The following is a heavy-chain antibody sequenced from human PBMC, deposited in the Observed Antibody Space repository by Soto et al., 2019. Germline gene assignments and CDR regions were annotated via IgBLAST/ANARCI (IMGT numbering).Heavy chain of an antibody. CDR1: GGTFSSYA. J-gene: IGHJ3*02. Sequence: ASVKVSCKASGGTFSSYAISWVRQAPGQGLEWMGGIIPIFGTANYAQKYQGRVTITADESTSTAYMELSSLRSEDTAVYYCARQAVAKKPQDAFDIWGQGTMVTVSS. D-gene: IGHD6-19*01. V-gene: IGHV1-69*13. CDR2: IIPIFGTA. CDR3: ARQAVAKKPQDAFDI.